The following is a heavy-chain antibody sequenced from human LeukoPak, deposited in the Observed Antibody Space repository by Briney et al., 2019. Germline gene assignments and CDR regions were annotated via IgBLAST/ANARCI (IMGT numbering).Heavy chain of an antibody. D-gene: IGHD2-15*01. CDR1: GGTFSSYA. V-gene: IGHV1-69*05. CDR3: ARELSDIVVVVAANGWFDP. J-gene: IGHJ5*02. Sequence: SVEVSCKASGGTFSSYAISWVRQAPGQGLEWVRRIIPIFGTANYAQKFQGRVTITTDESTSTAYMELSSLRSEDTAVYYCARELSDIVVVVAANGWFDPWGQGTLVTVSS. CDR2: IIPIFGTA.